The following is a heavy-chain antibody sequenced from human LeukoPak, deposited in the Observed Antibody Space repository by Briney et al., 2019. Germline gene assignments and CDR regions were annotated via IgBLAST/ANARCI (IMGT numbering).Heavy chain of an antibody. Sequence: GGSLRLSCAASGFTFSSYGMHWVRQAPGKGLEWVAVIWYDGSNKYYADSVKGRFTISRDNSKNTLYLQMNSLRAEDTAVYYCAGESGRFSDYGDYSDFDYWGQGTLVTVSS. D-gene: IGHD4-17*01. V-gene: IGHV3-33*01. CDR3: AGESGRFSDYGDYSDFDY. CDR2: IWYDGSNK. J-gene: IGHJ4*02. CDR1: GFTFSSYG.